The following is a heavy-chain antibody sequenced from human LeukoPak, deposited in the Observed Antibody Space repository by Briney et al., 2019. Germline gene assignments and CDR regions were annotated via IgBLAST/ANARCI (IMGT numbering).Heavy chain of an antibody. CDR3: ATTKAAARGGFDI. D-gene: IGHD6-6*01. J-gene: IGHJ3*02. CDR1: GGSISSSSDY. Sequence: PSETQSLPCTVSGGSISSSSDYWGWIRQPPGKGLEWIGSIYYSGSTNYNPSLKSRVTISVDTSKNQFSLKLSSVTAADTAVYYCATTKAAARGGFDILGQGRMLSDSS. V-gene: IGHV4-39*07. CDR2: IYYSGST.